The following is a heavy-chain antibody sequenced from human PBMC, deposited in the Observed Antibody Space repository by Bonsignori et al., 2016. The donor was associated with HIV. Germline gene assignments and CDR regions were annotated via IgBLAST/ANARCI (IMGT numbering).Heavy chain of an antibody. J-gene: IGHJ4*02. CDR2: INPNTGDT. Sequence: WVRQAPGQGLEWMGWINPNTGDTHYAGNFQGRVTLTRDTSISTAYMEMSSLRSDDTAVYYCARVLTAGQTSAVDYWGQGTLVTVSS. D-gene: IGHD1-20*01. V-gene: IGHV1-2*02. CDR3: ARVLTAGQTSAVDY.